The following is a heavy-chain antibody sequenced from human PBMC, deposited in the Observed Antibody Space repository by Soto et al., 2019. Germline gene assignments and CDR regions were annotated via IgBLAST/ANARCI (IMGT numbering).Heavy chain of an antibody. D-gene: IGHD4-17*01. CDR2: ISAYNGNT. CDR3: SRSRGINGEFDC. CDR1: RYTFTSYG. Sequence: QVQLEQSGAEVKKPGASVKFSCKASRYTFTSYGINWVRQDPGQGLEWMGWISAYNGNTNYAQKLQGRVTMTTDAATRTADMELSNLRSDDTAVYDGSRSRGINGEFDCWGQGALVTGSS. V-gene: IGHV1-18*01. J-gene: IGHJ4*01.